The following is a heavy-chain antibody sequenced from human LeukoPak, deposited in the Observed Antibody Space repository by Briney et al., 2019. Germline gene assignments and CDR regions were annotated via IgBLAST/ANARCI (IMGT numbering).Heavy chain of an antibody. D-gene: IGHD2-2*01. CDR1: GGSFSGYY. V-gene: IGHV4-34*01. J-gene: IGHJ6*03. CDR2: INHSGST. Sequence: SETLSLTCAVYGGSFSGYYWSWIRQPPGKGLEWIGEINHSGSTNYNPSLKSRVTISVDTSKNQFSLKLSSVTAADTAVYYCARDSDIVVVPAAFDYYYYMDVWGKGTTVTVSS. CDR3: ARDSDIVVVPAAFDYYYYMDV.